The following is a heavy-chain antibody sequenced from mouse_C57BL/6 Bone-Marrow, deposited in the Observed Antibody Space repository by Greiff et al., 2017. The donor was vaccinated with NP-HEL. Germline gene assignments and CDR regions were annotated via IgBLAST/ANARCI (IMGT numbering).Heavy chain of an antibody. V-gene: IGHV1-69*01. CDR1: GYTFTSYW. CDR2: IDPSDSYT. D-gene: IGHD2-2*01. CDR3: AIYYVYPYAMDY. Sequence: QVQLQQPGAELVMPGASVKLSCKASGYTFTSYWMHWVKQRPGPGLEWIGEIDPSDSYTTYNQQFKGTSTLTVDTSSSTAYMHLSSLTSEDSAVYYCAIYYVYPYAMDYWGQGTSVTVSS. J-gene: IGHJ4*01.